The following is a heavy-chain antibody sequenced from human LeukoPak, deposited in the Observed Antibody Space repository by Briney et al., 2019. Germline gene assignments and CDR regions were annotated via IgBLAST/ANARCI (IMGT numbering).Heavy chain of an antibody. D-gene: IGHD2-2*01. CDR3: AKEAQYCSSTSCYLGIFFDY. CDR2: INSDGSST. V-gene: IGHV3-74*01. J-gene: IGHJ4*02. CDR1: GFTFSSYW. Sequence: GGSLRLSCAASGFTFSSYWMHWVRQAPGKGLVWVSRINSDGSSTSYADSVKGRFTISRDNAKNTLYLQMNSLRAEDTAVYYCAKEAQYCSSTSCYLGIFFDYWGQGTLVTVSS.